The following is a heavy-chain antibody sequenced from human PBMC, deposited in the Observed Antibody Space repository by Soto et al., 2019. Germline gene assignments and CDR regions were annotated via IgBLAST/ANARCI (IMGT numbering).Heavy chain of an antibody. CDR3: AKWFGELFDGFDV. CDR1: GFSFSDFG. Sequence: VHLVESGGGVVQPGTSLRLSCAGSGFSFSDFGMHWVRQAPGKGLEWVAVISYDGSNENYADSVKGRFTISRDTSKNMLYLQMNSLRDEDTAVYYCAKWFGELFDGFDVWGQGTMVTVST. V-gene: IGHV3-30*18. D-gene: IGHD3-10*01. CDR2: ISYDGSNE. J-gene: IGHJ3*01.